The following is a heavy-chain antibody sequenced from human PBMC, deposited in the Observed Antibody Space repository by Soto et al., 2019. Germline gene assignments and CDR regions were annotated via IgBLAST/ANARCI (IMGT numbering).Heavy chain of an antibody. J-gene: IGHJ4*02. CDR2: IIPIIGTP. Sequence: VKVSCKASGGTFINHVFNWVRQAPGQGLEWMGGIIPIIGTPNYAQKFQGRVTITADASTNTVYLEVSSLRSQDTAVYYCARDLEFRDGNISHLDYWGQGTLVTV. CDR1: GGTFINHV. CDR3: ARDLEFRDGNISHLDY. D-gene: IGHD3-10*01. V-gene: IGHV1-69*13.